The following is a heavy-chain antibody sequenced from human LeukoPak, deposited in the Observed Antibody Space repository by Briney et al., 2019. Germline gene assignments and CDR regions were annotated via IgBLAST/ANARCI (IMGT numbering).Heavy chain of an antibody. Sequence: GGSLRLSCAASGFTFSDYYMSWIRQAPGKGLEWVSYISSSGSTIYYADSVKGRFTISRDNAKNSLYLQMNSLRAKDTAVYYCARGSSPFGGVITNFDYWGQGTLVTVSS. V-gene: IGHV3-11*04. CDR1: GFTFSDYY. J-gene: IGHJ4*02. D-gene: IGHD3-16*02. CDR2: ISSSGSTI. CDR3: ARGSSPFGGVITNFDY.